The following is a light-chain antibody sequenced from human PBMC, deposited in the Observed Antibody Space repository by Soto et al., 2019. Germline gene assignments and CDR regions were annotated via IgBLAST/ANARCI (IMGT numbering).Light chain of an antibody. J-gene: IGKJ1*01. CDR2: GAS. CDR3: QQYDSTPPT. Sequence: EIVLTQSPGTLSLSPGERATLSCRASQSVNSNYLAWYQRKPGQAPRLLIYGASNRATDIPYRFSASGSGTDFTLTITRLEAEDFAVYYGQQYDSTPPTFGQGTKVEVK. V-gene: IGKV3-20*01. CDR1: QSVNSNY.